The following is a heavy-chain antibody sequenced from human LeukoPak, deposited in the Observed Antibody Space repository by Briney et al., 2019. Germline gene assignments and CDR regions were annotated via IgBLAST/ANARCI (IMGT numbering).Heavy chain of an antibody. Sequence: PSETLSLTCAVSGYSISSGYYWGWTRQPPGKGLEGIGSIYHSGSTYYNPSLKSRVTISVDTSKNQFSLKLSSVTAADTAVYYCARHAYGEAVAGNFDYWGQGTLVTVSS. CDR3: ARHAYGEAVAGNFDY. J-gene: IGHJ4*02. D-gene: IGHD6-19*01. V-gene: IGHV4-38-2*01. CDR2: IYHSGST. CDR1: GYSISSGYY.